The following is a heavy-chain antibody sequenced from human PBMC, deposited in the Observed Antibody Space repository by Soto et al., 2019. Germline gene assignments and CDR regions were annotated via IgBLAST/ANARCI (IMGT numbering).Heavy chain of an antibody. CDR1: GFTFSRHT. Sequence: QVQLVESGGGVVQPGRSLRLSCAASGFTFSRHTMHWVRQAPGKGLAWVAAISEDGSNTYYADSVKGRFTISRDNSKNTLYLQMNSLSSEDTAVHHCAREVYYDFWSGFNTPPYYFDDWGQGTLVTVSS. CDR3: AREVYYDFWSGFNTPPYYFDD. V-gene: IGHV3-30-3*01. CDR2: ISEDGSNT. J-gene: IGHJ4*02. D-gene: IGHD3-3*01.